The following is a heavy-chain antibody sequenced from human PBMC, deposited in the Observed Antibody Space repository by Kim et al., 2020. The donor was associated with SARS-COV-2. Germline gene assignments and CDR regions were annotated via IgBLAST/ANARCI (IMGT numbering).Heavy chain of an antibody. CDR2: ISYDGSNK. J-gene: IGHJ6*02. V-gene: IGHV3-30*18. D-gene: IGHD4-17*01. CDR1: GFTFSSYG. CDR3: AKNQGSDYSREYYYYYGMDV. Sequence: GGSLRLSCAASGFTFSSYGMHWVRQAPGKGLEWVAVISYDGSNKYYADSVMGRFTISRDNSKNTLYLQMNSLRAEDTAVYYCAKNQGSDYSREYYYYYGMDVWGQGTTVTVSS.